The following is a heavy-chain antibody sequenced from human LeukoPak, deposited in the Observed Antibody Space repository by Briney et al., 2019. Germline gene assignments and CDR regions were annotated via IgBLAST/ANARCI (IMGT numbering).Heavy chain of an antibody. CDR1: GFTVNSNY. J-gene: IGHJ4*02. V-gene: IGHV3-53*01. CDR3: ARDSSGPGY. CDR2: IYSDGGT. D-gene: IGHD6-19*01. Sequence: GGSLRLSCAASGFTVNSNYMSWVRQAPGKGLEWVSVIYSDGGTFYADSVRGRFTISRDNSKNTMYLQMNSLRAEDTAVYYCARDSSGPGYWGQGTLVTVSS.